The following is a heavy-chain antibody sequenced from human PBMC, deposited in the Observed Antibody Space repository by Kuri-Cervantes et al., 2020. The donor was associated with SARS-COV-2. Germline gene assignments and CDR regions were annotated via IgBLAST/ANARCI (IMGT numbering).Heavy chain of an antibody. V-gene: IGHV4-59*01. D-gene: IGHD2-2*02. CDR1: SDSITSYY. CDR2: IYYSGTT. CDR3: ARGGGGYCSSTSCYSYYYMDV. J-gene: IGHJ6*03. Sequence: SETLSLTCTVSSDSITSYYWSWIRQPPGKGLEWIGYIYYSGTTNYNPSLKSRVTISVDTSMNQFSLKLSSVTAADTAAYYCARGGGGYCSSTSCYSYYYMDVWGKGTTVTVSS.